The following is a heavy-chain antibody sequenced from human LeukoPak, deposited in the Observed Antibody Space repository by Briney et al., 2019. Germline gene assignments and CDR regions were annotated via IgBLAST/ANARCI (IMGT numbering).Heavy chain of an antibody. Sequence: GGSLRLSCAASGFTFSSYGMHWVRQAPGKGLEWVAFIRYDGSNKYYADSVKGRFTISRDNSKNTLYLQMNSLRAEDTAVYYCAKDHIGGGYCSSTSCQEDYWGQGTLVTVSS. CDR3: AKDHIGGGYCSSTSCQEDY. V-gene: IGHV3-30*02. J-gene: IGHJ4*02. D-gene: IGHD2-2*01. CDR1: GFTFSSYG. CDR2: IRYDGSNK.